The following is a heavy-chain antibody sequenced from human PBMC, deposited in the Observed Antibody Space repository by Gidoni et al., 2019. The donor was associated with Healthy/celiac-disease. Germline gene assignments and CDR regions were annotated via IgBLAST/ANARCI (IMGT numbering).Heavy chain of an antibody. D-gene: IGHD6-13*01. J-gene: IGHJ4*02. CDR2: IYHSGST. CDR1: GGSISSSNW. V-gene: IGHV4-4*02. Sequence: QVQLQESGPGLVKPSGTLSLTCAVSGGSISSSNWWSWVRQPPGKGLEWNGEIYHSGSTNYNPSLKSRVTISLDKSKNQFSLKLSFVTASDTAVYYCARDWGSSSCPGHLGQGTLVTVSS. CDR3: ARDWGSSSCPGH.